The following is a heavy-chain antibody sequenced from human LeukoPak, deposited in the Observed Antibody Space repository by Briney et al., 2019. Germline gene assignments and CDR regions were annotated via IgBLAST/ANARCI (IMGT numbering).Heavy chain of an antibody. V-gene: IGHV4-59*01. J-gene: IGHJ5*02. CDR1: GGSISSSY. Sequence: PSETLSLTRTVSGGSISSSYWSWIRQTPGKGLEWIGHIYYSGSATYNPSLKSRVTISIDMSKNQFSLKLRSVIAADTAVYYCARPRYGDTSWFDPWGQGTVVTVSS. CDR3: ARPRYGDTSWFDP. CDR2: IYYSGSA. D-gene: IGHD4-17*01.